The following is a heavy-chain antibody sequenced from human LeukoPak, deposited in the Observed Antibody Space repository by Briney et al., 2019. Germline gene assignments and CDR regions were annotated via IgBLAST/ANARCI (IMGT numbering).Heavy chain of an antibody. CDR3: AKGRRIVGATPAFDY. J-gene: IGHJ4*02. CDR2: IRYDGSNK. D-gene: IGHD1-26*01. CDR1: GFTFSSYG. Sequence: GGSLRLSCAASGFTFSSYGMHWVRQAPGKGLEWVAFIRYDGSNKYYADSVKGRFTISRDNSKNTLYLQMNSLRAEDTAVYYCAKGRRIVGATPAFDYWGQGTLVTVSS. V-gene: IGHV3-30*02.